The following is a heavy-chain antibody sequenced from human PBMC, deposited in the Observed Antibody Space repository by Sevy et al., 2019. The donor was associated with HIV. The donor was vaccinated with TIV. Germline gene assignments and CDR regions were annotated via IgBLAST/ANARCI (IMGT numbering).Heavy chain of an antibody. V-gene: IGHV3-33*01. Sequence: GGSLRLSCAATGFTFSNYAMHWVRQAPDKGMEWVAIIWSDGAYQYHGDSVKGRFTISRDNSKNTLYLQMNNVRVEDTAVYYCARGGYYYDNAAYYALDSWGQGTLVTVS. D-gene: IGHD3-22*01. J-gene: IGHJ4*02. CDR1: GFTFSNYA. CDR3: ARGGYYYDNAAYYALDS. CDR2: IWSDGAYQ.